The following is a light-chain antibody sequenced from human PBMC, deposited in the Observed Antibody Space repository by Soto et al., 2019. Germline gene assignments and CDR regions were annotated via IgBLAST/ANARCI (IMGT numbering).Light chain of an antibody. CDR1: HSVSRTY. Sequence: EIVLTQSPGTLSLSPGETATLSCRASHSVSRTYLAWYQQKPGQAPRLLIYGTSDRATGTPDRFSGSGSGTDFTLTISRLEPEDSSVYYCQQFDDSVTFGQGTRLDMK. J-gene: IGKJ5*01. CDR2: GTS. V-gene: IGKV3-20*01. CDR3: QQFDDSVT.